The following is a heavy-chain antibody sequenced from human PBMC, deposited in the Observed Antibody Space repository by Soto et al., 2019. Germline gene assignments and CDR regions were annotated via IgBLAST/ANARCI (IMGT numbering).Heavy chain of an antibody. J-gene: IGHJ1*01. CDR3: ARHVGPYGGKLSY. CDR1: GGSISSSSYY. V-gene: IGHV4-39*01. D-gene: IGHD4-17*01. CDR2: IYYSGST. Sequence: SETLSLTCTVSGGSISSSSYYWGWIRQPPGKGLEWIGSIYYSGSTYYNPSLKSRVTISVDTSKNQFSLKLTSVTAADTAVYYCARHVGPYGGKLSYWGQVTLVSVS.